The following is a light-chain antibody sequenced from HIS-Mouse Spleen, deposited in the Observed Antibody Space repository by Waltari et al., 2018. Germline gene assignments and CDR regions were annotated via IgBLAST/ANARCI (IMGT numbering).Light chain of an antibody. CDR1: QGISSW. V-gene: IGKV1D-16*01. Sequence: DIQMTQSPSSLSASVVDRVTITCRASQGISSWLAWYQQKPEKAPKSLLYAASSLQSEVPSRFSGSRSGADCTLTIRSLQPEDFATYYCQQYNSYPLSFGGGTKVEIK. J-gene: IGKJ4*01. CDR2: AAS. CDR3: QQYNSYPLS.